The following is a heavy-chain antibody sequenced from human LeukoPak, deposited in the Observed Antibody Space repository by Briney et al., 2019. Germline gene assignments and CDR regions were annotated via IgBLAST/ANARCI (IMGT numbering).Heavy chain of an antibody. CDR2: INPNSGGT. CDR3: ARASIPVYYYYMDV. D-gene: IGHD2-21*01. J-gene: IGHJ6*03. CDR1: GYTFTSYY. Sequence: ASVKVSCKASGYTFTSYYMHWVRQAPGQGLEWMGWINPNSGGTNYAQKFQGRVTMTRDTSISTAYMELSRLRSDDTAVYYCARASIPVYYYYMDVWGKGTTVTVSS. V-gene: IGHV1-2*02.